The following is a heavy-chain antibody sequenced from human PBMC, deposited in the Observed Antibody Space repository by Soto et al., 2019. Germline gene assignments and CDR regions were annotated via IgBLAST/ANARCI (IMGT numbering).Heavy chain of an antibody. CDR2: IWYDGSNE. D-gene: IGHD6-19*01. CDR1: GFIFSNFG. V-gene: IGHV3-33*01. J-gene: IGHJ6*02. CDR3: ARDDIPGVAVSTYGMDV. Sequence: GGSLRLSCAASGFIFSNFGMHWVRQAPGKGLEWVAVIWYDGSNEHYADSVKGRFTIPKDNSKNTLYLQMNSLRAEDTAMYYCARDDIPGVAVSTYGMDVWGQGTTVTVSS.